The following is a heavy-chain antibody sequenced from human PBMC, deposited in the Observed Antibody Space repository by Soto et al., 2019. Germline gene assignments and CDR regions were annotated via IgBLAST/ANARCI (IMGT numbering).Heavy chain of an antibody. CDR3: ARTISATRLHYYYYYRMDV. Sequence: ASVKVSCKASGYTFTSYAMHWVRQAPGQRLEWMGWINAGNGNTKYSQKFQGRVTITRDTSASTAYMELSSLRSEDTAVYYCARTISATRLHYYYYYRMDVWGQGTTVTVFS. D-gene: IGHD3-3*01. J-gene: IGHJ6*02. CDR1: GYTFTSYA. CDR2: INAGNGNT. V-gene: IGHV1-3*01.